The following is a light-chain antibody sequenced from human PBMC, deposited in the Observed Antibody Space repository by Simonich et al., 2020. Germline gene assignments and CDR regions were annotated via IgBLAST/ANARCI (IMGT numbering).Light chain of an antibody. Sequence: SYELTQPPSVSVSPGQTARITSSGDAFPKQYAYWYQQKPGQAPVLGIYKDGERPSGIPGLFSGSSSGTTVTLTISGVQAEDEADYYCQSADSSGTYPEVFGGGTKLTVL. J-gene: IGLJ3*02. V-gene: IGLV3-25*03. CDR3: QSADSSGTYPEV. CDR2: KDG. CDR1: AFPKQY.